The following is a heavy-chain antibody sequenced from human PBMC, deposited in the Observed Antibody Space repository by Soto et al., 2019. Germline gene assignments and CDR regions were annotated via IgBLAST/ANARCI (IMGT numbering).Heavy chain of an antibody. CDR2: ISSSGSTI. D-gene: IGHD3-9*01. J-gene: IGHJ4*02. CDR3: AKAQLRYFDWFYFDY. Sequence: EVQLVESEGGLVQPGGSLRLSCAASGFTFSSYEMNWVRQAPGKGLEWVSYISSSGSTIYYADSVKGRFTISRDNAKNSLYLQMNSLRAEDTAVYYCAKAQLRYFDWFYFDYWGQGTLVTVSS. V-gene: IGHV3-48*03. CDR1: GFTFSSYE.